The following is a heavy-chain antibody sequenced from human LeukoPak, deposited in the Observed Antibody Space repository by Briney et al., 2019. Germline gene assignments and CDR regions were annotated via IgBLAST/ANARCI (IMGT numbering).Heavy chain of an antibody. CDR3: ARVGAARPN. CDR2: IIPILGIT. Sequence: GASVKVSCKASGGTFSSYSISWVRQAPGQGLEWMGRIIPILGITNSAQKLQGRVTMTTDTSTSTAYMELRSLRSDDTAVYYCARVGAARPNWGQGTLVTVSS. V-gene: IGHV1-69*04. J-gene: IGHJ4*02. D-gene: IGHD6-6*01. CDR1: GGTFSSYS.